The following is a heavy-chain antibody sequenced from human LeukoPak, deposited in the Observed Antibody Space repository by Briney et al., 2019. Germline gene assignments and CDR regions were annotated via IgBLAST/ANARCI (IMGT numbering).Heavy chain of an antibody. V-gene: IGHV3-30*02. J-gene: IGHJ4*02. CDR3: AKVRGLDSSSWYYFDY. Sequence: GGSLRLSCAASGFTFSSYGMHWVRQAPGKGLEWVAFIRYDGSNKYYADSVKGRFTISRDNSKNTLYLQMNSLRAEDTAVYYCAKVRGLDSSSWYYFDYWGQGTLATVSS. D-gene: IGHD6-13*01. CDR2: IRYDGSNK. CDR1: GFTFSSYG.